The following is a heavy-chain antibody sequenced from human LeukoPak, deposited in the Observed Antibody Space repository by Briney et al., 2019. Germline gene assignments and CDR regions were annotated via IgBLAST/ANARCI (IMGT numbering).Heavy chain of an antibody. J-gene: IGHJ4*02. CDR3: ARVGYCSSTSCYIPPDY. V-gene: IGHV3-7*01. Sequence: GGALRLSCADSGFTFSSYWRSWVRQAPGKGVEWVANIKQDGSEKYYVDSVKGGFTIFRDNAKNSLYLQMNSLRAEDTAVYYCARVGYCSSTSCYIPPDYWGQGTLVTVSS. CDR1: GFTFSSYW. D-gene: IGHD2-2*01. CDR2: IKQDGSEK.